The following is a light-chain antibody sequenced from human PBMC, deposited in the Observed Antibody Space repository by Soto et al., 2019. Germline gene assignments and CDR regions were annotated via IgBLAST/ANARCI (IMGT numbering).Light chain of an antibody. J-gene: IGLJ2*01. CDR2: SND. V-gene: IGLV1-44*01. Sequence: QAVLTQPPSESGTPGQRVTISCSGSSSNIGSNKVNWYQQLPGTAPKLLIYSNDQRPSGVPGRFSGSKSGTSASLAISGLQSEDEADYYCATWDDSLNGPVFGGGTKLTVL. CDR1: SSNIGSNK. CDR3: ATWDDSLNGPV.